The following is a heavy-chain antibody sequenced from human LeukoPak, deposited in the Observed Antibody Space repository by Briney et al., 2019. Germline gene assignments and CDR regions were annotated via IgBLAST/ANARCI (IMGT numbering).Heavy chain of an antibody. Sequence: ASVKVSCKAFGYTFTSNYMHWVRQAPGQGPEWMGVISPSGGSTTYAQKFQGRVTLTRDMSTSTVYMELSSLRSEDTAVYYCARDLTDSGSYYGGDYWGQGTLVTVSS. CDR3: ARDLTDSGSYYGGDY. J-gene: IGHJ4*02. CDR1: GYTFTSNY. V-gene: IGHV1-46*01. D-gene: IGHD1-26*01. CDR2: ISPSGGST.